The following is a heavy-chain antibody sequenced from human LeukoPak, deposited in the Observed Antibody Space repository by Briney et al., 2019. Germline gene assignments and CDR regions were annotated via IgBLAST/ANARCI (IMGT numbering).Heavy chain of an antibody. CDR3: ARGLYCSSTSCYGRGNNWFDP. Sequence: SETLSLTCAVYGGSFSGYYWSWIRQPPGKGLERIGEINHSGSTNYNPSLKSRVTISVDTSKNQFSLKLSSVTAADTAVYYCARGLYCSSTSCYGRGNNWFDPWGQGTLVTVSS. CDR1: GGSFSGYY. CDR2: INHSGST. V-gene: IGHV4-34*01. D-gene: IGHD2-2*01. J-gene: IGHJ5*02.